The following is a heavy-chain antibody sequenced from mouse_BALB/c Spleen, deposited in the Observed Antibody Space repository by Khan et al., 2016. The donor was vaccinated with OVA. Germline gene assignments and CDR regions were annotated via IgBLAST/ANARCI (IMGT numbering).Heavy chain of an antibody. CDR3: ARWGNSYFDY. CDR1: GYSITSDYA. CDR2: ISYSGST. J-gene: IGHJ2*01. V-gene: IGHV3-2*02. Sequence: EVQLVESGPGLVKPSQSLSLTCTVTGYSITSDYAWNWIRQFPGNKLEWMGYISYSGSTSYNPSLKSRISTTRDTSKNQFFPQLNSVTTEDTATYYCARWGNSYFDYWGQGTTLTVSS.